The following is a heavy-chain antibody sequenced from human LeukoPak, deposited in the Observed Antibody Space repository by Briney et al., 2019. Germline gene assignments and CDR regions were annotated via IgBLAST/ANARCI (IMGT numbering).Heavy chain of an antibody. Sequence: GGSLRLSRTTSGLAFDDFAMSWVRQPAGKGLEWVGFIRRRAYGGAAEYAASVKARFIIPRDDSKAIAYLQMNSLKAEDTAVYYCSRNGLVDFDYWGQGSRVLVSP. CDR2: IRRRAYGGAA. CDR1: GLAFDDFA. J-gene: IGHJ4*02. V-gene: IGHV3-49*04. CDR3: SRNGLVDFDY.